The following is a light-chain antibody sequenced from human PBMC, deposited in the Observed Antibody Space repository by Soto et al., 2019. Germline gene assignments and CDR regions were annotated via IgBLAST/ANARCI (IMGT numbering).Light chain of an antibody. CDR2: EVS. V-gene: IGLV2-14*03. Sequence: QSALTQPASVSGSPGQSITISCTGTSSDVGGYNYVSWSQQHPGKAPKLLISEVSNRPSGVSNRFSGSKSGNTASLTISGLQADDEADYYCQTYDSSLRASVFGGGTQLTVL. CDR3: QTYDSSLRASV. CDR1: SSDVGGYNY. J-gene: IGLJ7*01.